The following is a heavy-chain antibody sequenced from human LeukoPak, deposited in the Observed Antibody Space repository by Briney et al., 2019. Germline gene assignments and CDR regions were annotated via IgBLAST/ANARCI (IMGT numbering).Heavy chain of an antibody. V-gene: IGHV3-30*02. CDR2: IRYDGSNK. Sequence: GGSLRLSCSASGFTFSSYGMHWVRQAPGKGLEWVAFIRYDGSNKYYADSVKGRFTISRDNSKNTLYLQMNSLRAEDTAVYYCAKEGTWGPYYYYGMDVWGQGTTVTVSS. CDR3: AKEGTWGPYYYYGMDV. CDR1: GFTFSSYG. J-gene: IGHJ6*02. D-gene: IGHD7-27*01.